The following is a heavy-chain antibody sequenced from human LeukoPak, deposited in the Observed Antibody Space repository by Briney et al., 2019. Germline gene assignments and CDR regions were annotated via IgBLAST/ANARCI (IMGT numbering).Heavy chain of an antibody. V-gene: IGHV6-1*01. Sequence: SQTLSLTCAISGDSLSSNSATWNCVRQAPSRVVEWLASTYYRSKSYNDYAVSVKGRVPINPDASKKQFYLQLNSVTPEDTAMYYCARGNGYPFDYWGQGTLVTVSS. J-gene: IGHJ4*02. CDR2: TYYRSKSYN. CDR3: ARGNGYPFDY. CDR1: GDSLSSNSAT. D-gene: IGHD3-16*01.